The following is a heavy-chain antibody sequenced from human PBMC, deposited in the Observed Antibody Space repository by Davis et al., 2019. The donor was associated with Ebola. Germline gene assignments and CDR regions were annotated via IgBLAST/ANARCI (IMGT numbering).Heavy chain of an antibody. D-gene: IGHD2-2*01. Sequence: HTGGSLRLSCAVSGFTFSSYRMHWVRQVPGTGLVWVSRIDRDGSSTNYADSVKGRFTISRDNAKNTLYLQMNSLRAEDTAVYYCARDRLYCSSTSCRNWFDPWGQGTLVTVSS. J-gene: IGHJ5*02. V-gene: IGHV3-74*01. CDR3: ARDRLYCSSTSCRNWFDP. CDR1: GFTFSSYR. CDR2: IDRDGSST.